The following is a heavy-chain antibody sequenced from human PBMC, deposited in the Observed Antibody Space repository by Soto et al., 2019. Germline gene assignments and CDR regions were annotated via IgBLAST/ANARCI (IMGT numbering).Heavy chain of an antibody. Sequence: GASVKVSCKASGGTFSSYAISWVRQAPGQGLEWMGGIIPIFGTANYAQKFQGRVTITADESTSTAYMELSSLRSEDTAVYYCARDSDIVVVPAAIVNYYYGMDVWGQGTTVTVSS. J-gene: IGHJ6*02. D-gene: IGHD2-2*01. CDR1: GGTFSSYA. V-gene: IGHV1-69*13. CDR2: IIPIFGTA. CDR3: ARDSDIVVVPAAIVNYYYGMDV.